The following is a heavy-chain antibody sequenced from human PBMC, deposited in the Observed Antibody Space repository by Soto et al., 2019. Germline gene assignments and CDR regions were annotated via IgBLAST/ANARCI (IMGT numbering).Heavy chain of an antibody. Sequence: EVQLLESGGGLVQPGGSLRLSCSDFGFTFTSYAMSWVRQAPGKGLEWVSAISDSGGGTYYADSVKGRFTISRDNSKNTLYLQMNSLRAEDMAVYYCAKGNSGRYYYGMDVWGQGTTVTVSS. J-gene: IGHJ6*02. V-gene: IGHV3-23*01. CDR2: ISDSGGGT. CDR3: AKGNSGRYYYGMDV. CDR1: GFTFTSYA. D-gene: IGHD1-1*01.